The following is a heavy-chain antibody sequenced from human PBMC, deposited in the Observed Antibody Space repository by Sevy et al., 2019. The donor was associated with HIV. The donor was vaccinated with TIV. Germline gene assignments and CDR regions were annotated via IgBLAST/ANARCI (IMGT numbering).Heavy chain of an antibody. CDR3: ARVRDRYCSGGSCYYGYFFDY. J-gene: IGHJ4*02. CDR2: ISDRSDTI. V-gene: IGHV3-48*01. Sequence: GSLRLSCAASGFNFSNYYMTWVRQAAGKGLECVSYISDRSDTISYADSVKGRFTISRDNAKNALYLQMSSLRGEDTAVYYCARVRDRYCSGGSCYYGYFFDYWGQGTLVTVSS. D-gene: IGHD2-15*01. CDR1: GFNFSNYY.